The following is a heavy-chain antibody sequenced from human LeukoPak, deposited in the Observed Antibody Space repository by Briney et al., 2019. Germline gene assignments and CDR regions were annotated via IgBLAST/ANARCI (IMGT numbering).Heavy chain of an antibody. CDR2: IKSKTDGGTT. V-gene: IGHV3-15*01. Sequence: GGSLRLSCAASGFTFSNAWMSWVRQAPGKGLEWVGRIKSKTDGGTTDYAAPVKGRFTISRDDSKNTLYLQMNSLETEDTAVYYCTAYYDFWSGYDFDYWGQGTLVTVSS. D-gene: IGHD3-3*01. J-gene: IGHJ4*02. CDR3: TAYYDFWSGYDFDY. CDR1: GFTFSNAW.